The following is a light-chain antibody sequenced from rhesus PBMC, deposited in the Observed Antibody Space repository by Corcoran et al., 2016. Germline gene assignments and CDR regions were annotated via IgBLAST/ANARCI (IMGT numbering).Light chain of an antibody. CDR3: CSYTSSSIVI. CDR2: GVS. CDR1: SSDIGGDNY. Sequence: QSAPTQPPSVSGSPGQSVTISCTGTSSDIGGDNYVSWYQQHPGKAPKLMIYGVSDRPSGVSDRFSGSKSGYTASLTISGLHAEDDADYYCCSYTSSSIVIFGAGTRLTVL. V-gene: IGLV2S7*01. J-gene: IGLJ1*01.